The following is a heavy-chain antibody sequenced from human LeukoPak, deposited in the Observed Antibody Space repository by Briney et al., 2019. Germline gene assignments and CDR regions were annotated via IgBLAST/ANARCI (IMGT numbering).Heavy chain of an antibody. Sequence: SVKVSCKASGSTFNNYATSWVRQAPGQGLEWMGGIIPMFGIPSYAQKFQGRVTIITDESTSTTYMELSSLRFEDTAVYYCTSSVVGSEYSTEGAFDNWGQGTLVTVSS. CDR1: GSTFNNYA. J-gene: IGHJ4*02. CDR2: IIPMFGIP. CDR3: TSSVVGSEYSTEGAFDN. V-gene: IGHV1-69*05. D-gene: IGHD2/OR15-2a*01.